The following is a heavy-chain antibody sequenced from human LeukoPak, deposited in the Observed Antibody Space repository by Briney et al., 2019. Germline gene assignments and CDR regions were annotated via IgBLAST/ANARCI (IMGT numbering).Heavy chain of an antibody. V-gene: IGHV3-23*01. CDR1: GFTFTSCA. CDR2: ISAGSTNT. D-gene: IGHD3-3*01. Sequence: GGSLRLSCAASGFTFTSCAMSWVRQAPGKGLEWVSSISAGSTNTYYADSVKGRFTISRDNSKNMVYLQMNSLSPEDTAVYCCAKRWSYCDYWGQGALVTVSS. J-gene: IGHJ4*02. CDR3: AKRWSYCDY.